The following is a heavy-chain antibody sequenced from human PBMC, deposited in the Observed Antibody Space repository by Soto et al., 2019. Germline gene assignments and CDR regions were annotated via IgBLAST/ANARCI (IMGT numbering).Heavy chain of an antibody. Sequence: QVQLVQSGAEVKKPGSSVKVSCKASGGTFSKYTVSWVRQAPGQGLEWMGQIIPAFSTTNYAQKFQGRVTITADESTSTTYMELSSLGFDDTAVYYCARWAESCGSARCYTAFDYWGQGTLVTVSS. V-gene: IGHV1-69*01. D-gene: IGHD2-2*02. CDR3: ARWAESCGSARCYTAFDY. CDR2: IIPAFSTT. J-gene: IGHJ4*02. CDR1: GGTFSKYT.